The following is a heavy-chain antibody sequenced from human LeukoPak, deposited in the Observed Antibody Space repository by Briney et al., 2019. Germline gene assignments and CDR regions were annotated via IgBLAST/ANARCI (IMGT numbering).Heavy chain of an antibody. CDR1: GYLISSGYY. J-gene: IGHJ4*02. CDR2: IYYTET. D-gene: IGHD7-27*01. V-gene: IGHV4-61*01. CDR3: ATRKLGNDY. Sequence: SETLSLTCIVSGYLISSGYYWSWIRQPPGKGLEWIGYIYYTETSYNPSLKSRVTISADTSKNQFSLKLYSVTAADTAVYYCATRKLGNDYWGQGTLVTVSS.